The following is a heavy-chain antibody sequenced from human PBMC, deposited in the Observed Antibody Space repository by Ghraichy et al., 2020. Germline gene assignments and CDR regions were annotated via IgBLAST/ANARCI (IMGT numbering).Heavy chain of an antibody. CDR3: ARGDTAMVPYPFDY. V-gene: IGHV4-30-2*01. CDR1: GGSISSGGYS. Sequence: SETLSLTCAVSGGSISSGGYSWSWIRQPPGKGLEWIGYIYHSGSTYYNPSLKSRVTISVDRSKNQFSLKLSSVTAADTAVYYCARGDTAMVPYPFDYWGQGTLVTVSS. CDR2: IYHSGST. D-gene: IGHD5-18*01. J-gene: IGHJ4*02.